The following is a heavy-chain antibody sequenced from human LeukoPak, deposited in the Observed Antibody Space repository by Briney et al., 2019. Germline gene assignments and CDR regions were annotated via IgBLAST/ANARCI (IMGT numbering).Heavy chain of an antibody. CDR2: IYYSGST. CDR1: GGSISSGGYY. D-gene: IGHD2-21*01. V-gene: IGHV4-31*03. Sequence: SETLSPTCTVSGGSISSGGYYWSWIRQHPGKGLEWIGYIYYSGSTYYNPSLKSRVTISVDTSKNQFSLKLSSVTAADTAVYYCARIDFVDYYFDYWGQGTLVTVSS. CDR3: ARIDFVDYYFDY. J-gene: IGHJ4*02.